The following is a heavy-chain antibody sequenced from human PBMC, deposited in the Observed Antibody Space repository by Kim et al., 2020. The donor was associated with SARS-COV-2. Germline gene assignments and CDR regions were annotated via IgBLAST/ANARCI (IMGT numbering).Heavy chain of an antibody. CDR1: GGSISSYY. Sequence: SETLSLTCTVSGGSISSYYWSWIRQPPGKGLEWIGYIYYSGSTNYNLSLKSRVTISVDTSKNQFSLKLSSVTAADTAVYYCARASVATIQRRPYGMDVWGQGTTVTVAS. V-gene: IGHV4-59*13. CDR3: ARASVATIQRRPYGMDV. CDR2: IYYSGST. J-gene: IGHJ6*02. D-gene: IGHD5-12*01.